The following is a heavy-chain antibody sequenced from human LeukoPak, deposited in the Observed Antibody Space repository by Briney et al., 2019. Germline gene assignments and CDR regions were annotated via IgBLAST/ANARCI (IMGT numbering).Heavy chain of an antibody. CDR2: INADGSNT. CDR1: GFIFSNHW. CDR3: TREVLNAFDS. V-gene: IGHV3-74*01. Sequence: GSLRLSCAASGFIFSNHWMHWVRQAPGKGLMWVSRINADGSNTRYADSVKGRFTISRDNAKNTLYLQMNSLRAEDTAVYYCTREVLNAFDSWGQGTLVTVSS. D-gene: IGHD3-10*01. J-gene: IGHJ3*02.